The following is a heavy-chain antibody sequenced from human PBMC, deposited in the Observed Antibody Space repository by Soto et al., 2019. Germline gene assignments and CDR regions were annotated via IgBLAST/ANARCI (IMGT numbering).Heavy chain of an antibody. CDR2: VSAGGGST. D-gene: IGHD6-19*01. V-gene: IGHV3-23*01. J-gene: IGHJ4*02. CDR1: GFTFSSYA. CDR3: VKDLLTIGWSRFFDC. Sequence: EVQLLKSGGGLVQPGGSLRLSCAASGFTFSSYAMTWVRQAPGKGLEWVSAVSAGGGSTYYADSVKGRFTISRDNSKNTLYLQMNSLRAEDTAEYYCVKDLLTIGWSRFFDCWGQGALVTVSS.